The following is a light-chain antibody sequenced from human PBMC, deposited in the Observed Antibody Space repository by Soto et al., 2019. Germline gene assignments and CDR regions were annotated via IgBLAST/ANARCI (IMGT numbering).Light chain of an antibody. CDR1: QSVNSN. J-gene: IGKJ4*01. Sequence: EKVMTKSPAALSLSPGERATLSCRASQSVNSNLAWYQQKPGQAPRLLLYGASTRATGIPARFSGSASGTEFSLTISSLQSEDSAVYYCQQYNDWPLTFGGGTKVEIK. CDR3: QQYNDWPLT. V-gene: IGKV3-15*01. CDR2: GAS.